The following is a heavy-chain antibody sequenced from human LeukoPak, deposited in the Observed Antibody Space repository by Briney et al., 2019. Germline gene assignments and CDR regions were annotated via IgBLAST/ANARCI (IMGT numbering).Heavy chain of an antibody. D-gene: IGHD1-26*01. J-gene: IGHJ5*02. Sequence: PSETLSLTCAVYGGSFSGYYWSWIRQPPGKGLEWIGEINHSGSTNYNPSLKSRVTISVDTSKNQFSLKLSSVTAADTAVYYCARDPSWDGWDWFDPWGQGTLVTVSS. CDR3: ARDPSWDGWDWFDP. V-gene: IGHV4-34*01. CDR2: INHSGST. CDR1: GGSFSGYY.